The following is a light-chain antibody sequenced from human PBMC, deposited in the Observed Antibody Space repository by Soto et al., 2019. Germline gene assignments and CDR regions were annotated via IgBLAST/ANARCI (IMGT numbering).Light chain of an antibody. J-gene: IGKJ1*01. CDR1: QSVSSGY. CDR3: QQYGTSPQT. V-gene: IGKV3-20*01. CDR2: GSS. Sequence: EIVLTQSPGTQSLSPGERATLSCRASQSVSSGYLAWYQQKPGQAPSLLIYGSSTRATGTPDRFSGSGSGTDFTLTVSRLEPEDFAVYYCQQYGTSPQTFGQGTKVDIK.